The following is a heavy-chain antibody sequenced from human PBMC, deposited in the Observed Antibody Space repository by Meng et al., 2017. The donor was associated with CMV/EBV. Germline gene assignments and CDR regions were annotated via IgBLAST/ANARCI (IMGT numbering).Heavy chain of an antibody. V-gene: IGHV1-69*05. Sequence: SVKVSCKASGGTFSSYAISWVRQAPGQGLEWMGGIIPIFGTANYAQKCQGRVTITTDESTSTAYMELSSLRSEDTAVYYCARGLPAADPDAFDIWGQGTMVTVSS. J-gene: IGHJ3*02. CDR2: IIPIFGTA. CDR1: GGTFSSYA. CDR3: ARGLPAADPDAFDI. D-gene: IGHD2-2*01.